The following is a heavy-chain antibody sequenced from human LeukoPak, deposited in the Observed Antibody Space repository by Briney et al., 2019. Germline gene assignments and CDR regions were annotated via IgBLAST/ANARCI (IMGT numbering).Heavy chain of an antibody. J-gene: IGHJ4*02. CDR3: ARVTTEMATISAVFDY. CDR1: GFTFSSYW. Sequence: PGGSLRLSCAASGFTFSSYWMHWVRQAPGKGLVWVSRINSDGSSTSYADSVKGRFTISRDNAKNTLYLHMNSLRAEDTAVYYCARVTTEMATISAVFDYWGQGTLVTVSS. CDR2: INSDGSST. D-gene: IGHD5-24*01. V-gene: IGHV3-74*01.